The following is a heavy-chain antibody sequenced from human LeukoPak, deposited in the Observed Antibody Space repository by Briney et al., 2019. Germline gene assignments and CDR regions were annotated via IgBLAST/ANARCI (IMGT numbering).Heavy chain of an antibody. CDR2: INHSGST. CDR3: ARHGGRRWLQFNGLDY. Sequence: SETLSLTCAVYGGSFSGYYWSWIRQPPGKGLECIGEINHSGSTNYNPSLKTRVTISVDTSKNQFSLKLSSVTAADTAVYYCARHGGRRWLQFNGLDYWGQGTLVTVSS. D-gene: IGHD5-24*01. V-gene: IGHV4-34*01. CDR1: GGSFSGYY. J-gene: IGHJ4*02.